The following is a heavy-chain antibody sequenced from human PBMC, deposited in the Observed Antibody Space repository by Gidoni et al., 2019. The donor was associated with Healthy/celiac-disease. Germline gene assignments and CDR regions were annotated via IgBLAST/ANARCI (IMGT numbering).Heavy chain of an antibody. V-gene: IGHV1-69*02. Sequence: QVQLVQSGAEVKKPGSSVKVSCKASGGTFSSYTISWVRQAPGQGLEWMGRIIPILGIANYAQKFQGRVTITADKSTSTAYMELSSLRSEDTAVYYCARGVVVVVAATPGYFDYWGQGTLVTVSS. CDR3: ARGVVVVVAATPGYFDY. CDR1: GGTFSSYT. D-gene: IGHD2-15*01. CDR2: IIPILGIA. J-gene: IGHJ4*02.